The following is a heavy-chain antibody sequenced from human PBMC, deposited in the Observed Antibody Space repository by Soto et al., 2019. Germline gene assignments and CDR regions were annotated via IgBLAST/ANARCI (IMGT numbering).Heavy chain of an antibody. J-gene: IGHJ4*02. CDR1: GGTFSSYT. V-gene: IGHV1-69*02. Sequence: QVQLVQSGAEVKKPGSSVKVSCKASGGTFSSYTISWVRQAPGQGLEWMGRIIPILGIANYAQKFQGRVTITADKSTSTAYMELSSLRSEDTAVYYCAPTPFCSGGSCYKKLDYWRQGTLVTVSS. CDR3: APTPFCSGGSCYKKLDY. CDR2: IIPILGIA. D-gene: IGHD2-15*01.